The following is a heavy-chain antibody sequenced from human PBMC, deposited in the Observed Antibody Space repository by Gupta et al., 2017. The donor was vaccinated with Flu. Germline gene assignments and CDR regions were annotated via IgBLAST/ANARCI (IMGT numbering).Heavy chain of an antibody. V-gene: IGHV3-21*04. D-gene: IGHD2-2*01. CDR1: GFLFNYHS. Sequence: EVQLVESGGGLVRAGGPLTLSCTGSGFLFNYHSINWVRQAPGKGLEWLSSISTTETYTDYADSVEGRFTISRDNAKNSSYLQMHGLRVEDTAVYYCAREPHAYHYLDVWGRGTTVTVSS. J-gene: IGHJ6*04. CDR3: AREPHAYHYLDV. CDR2: ISTTETYT.